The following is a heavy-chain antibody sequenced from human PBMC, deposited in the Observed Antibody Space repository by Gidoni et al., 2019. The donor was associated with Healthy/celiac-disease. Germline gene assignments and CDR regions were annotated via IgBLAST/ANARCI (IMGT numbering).Heavy chain of an antibody. D-gene: IGHD6-6*01. V-gene: IGHV4-4*07. J-gene: IGHJ3*02. CDR1: GGSISSYY. CDR2: IYTSGST. CDR3: ARDADSSSSRQDAFDI. Sequence: QVQLQESGPGLVKPSETLSLTCTVPGGSISSYYWSWIRQPAGKGLEWIGRIYTSGSTNYNPSLKSRVTMSVDTSKNQFSLKLSSVTAADTAVYYCARDADSSSSRQDAFDIWGQGTMVTVSS.